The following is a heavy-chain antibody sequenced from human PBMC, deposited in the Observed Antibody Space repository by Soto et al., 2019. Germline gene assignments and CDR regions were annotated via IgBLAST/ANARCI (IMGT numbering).Heavy chain of an antibody. CDR3: ARTHFVGGVIAGDFAY. V-gene: IGHV2-26*01. CDR2: IFSDDEK. Sequence: QVTLKEAGPVLVKPTETLTLTCTVSGFSLSNARMGVSWIRQPPGKALEWLAHIFSDDEKSYSTSLKSRLTTSMDTSKSQVDLTMTNMDPVATATYDCARTHFVGGVIAGDFAYWGQGTLVTVSS. D-gene: IGHD3-16*02. CDR1: GFSLSNARMG. J-gene: IGHJ4*02.